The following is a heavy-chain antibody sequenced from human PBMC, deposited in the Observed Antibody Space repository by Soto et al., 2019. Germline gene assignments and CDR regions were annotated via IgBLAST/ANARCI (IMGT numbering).Heavy chain of an antibody. CDR3: ARDSTGSGLDYGMDV. CDR2: ISSDSIYT. V-gene: IGHV3-11*06. Sequence: QVQLVESGGGLVQPGGSLRLSCAASGFTFHDHYMTWIRQAPGKGLEWVSFISSDSIYTNSADSVKGRFTISRDNAKNLLYLQMSSLRVEDTAVYYCARDSTGSGLDYGMDVWGQGTTVAVSS. CDR1: GFTFHDHY. D-gene: IGHD3-10*01. J-gene: IGHJ6*02.